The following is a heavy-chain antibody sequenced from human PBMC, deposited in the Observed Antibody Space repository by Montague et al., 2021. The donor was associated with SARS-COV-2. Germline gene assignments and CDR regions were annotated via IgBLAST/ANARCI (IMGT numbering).Heavy chain of an antibody. J-gene: IGHJ4*02. CDR3: AREPQLWTGAFS. CDR2: IKEDGLKT. D-gene: IGHD2/OR15-2a*01. CDR1: GFTFSTYY. V-gene: IGHV3-74*01. Sequence: SLRLSCAASGFTFSTYYMHWVRQTPGKGLLWVARIKEDGLKTAYADSVKGRFSISRDNAKDTLYLEMNSLAVDDSGVYYCAREPQLWTGAFSWGQGTPVTVSS.